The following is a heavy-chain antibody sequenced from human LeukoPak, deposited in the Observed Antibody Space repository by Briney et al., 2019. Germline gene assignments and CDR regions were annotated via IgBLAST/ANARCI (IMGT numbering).Heavy chain of an antibody. CDR3: AKDFFYYDSSGYYPGIGVDY. CDR1: GFTFSSFA. D-gene: IGHD3-22*01. Sequence: PGGSLRLSCAASGFTFSSFAMDWVRQAPGKGLEWVAVISYDGSNKYYADSVKGRFTISRDNSKNTLYLQMNSLRAEDTAVYYCAKDFFYYDSSGYYPGIGVDYWGQGTLVTVSS. CDR2: ISYDGSNK. J-gene: IGHJ4*02. V-gene: IGHV3-30*04.